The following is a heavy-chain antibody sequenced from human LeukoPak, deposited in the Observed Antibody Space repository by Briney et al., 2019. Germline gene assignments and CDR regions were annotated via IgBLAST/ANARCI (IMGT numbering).Heavy chain of an antibody. Sequence: SETLSLTCTVSDGSISSSNYYWGWIRQPPGKGLEWIGSIYYSGNTYFNPSLKSRVTISVDTSKNQFSLKLSSVTAADTAVYYCARDSYGSSGYYYVSDYWGQGTLVTVSS. V-gene: IGHV4-39*02. J-gene: IGHJ4*02. CDR1: DGSISSSNYY. CDR2: IYYSGNT. CDR3: ARDSYGSSGYYYVSDY. D-gene: IGHD3-22*01.